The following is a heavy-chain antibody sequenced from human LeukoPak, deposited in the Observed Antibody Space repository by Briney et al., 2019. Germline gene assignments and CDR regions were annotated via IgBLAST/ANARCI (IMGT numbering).Heavy chain of an antibody. J-gene: IGHJ5*02. Sequence: PGGPLRLSCAASEFTFNKYWMHWLRHAPGKGLVWVSRINGDGTRTDYVDSVKGRFTISRDNAKNTVNLEMNSLREEDTAVYYCVRETDCTGGSCYLSHWFDPWGQGTLVTVSS. CDR3: VRETDCTGGSCYLSHWFDP. V-gene: IGHV3-74*01. CDR2: INGDGTRT. D-gene: IGHD2-15*01. CDR1: EFTFNKYW.